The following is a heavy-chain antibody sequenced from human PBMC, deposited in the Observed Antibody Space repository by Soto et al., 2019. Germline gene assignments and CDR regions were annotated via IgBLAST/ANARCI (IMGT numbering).Heavy chain of an antibody. CDR3: ASLGKNYDFWSGYYPLYYYYGMDV. V-gene: IGHV4-34*01. J-gene: IGHJ6*02. CDR1: GGSFSGYY. CDR2: INHSGST. D-gene: IGHD3-3*01. Sequence: SETLSLTCAVYGGSFSGYYWSWIRQPPGKGLEWIGEINHSGSTNYNPSLKSRFTISVDTSKNQFSLKLSSVTAADTAVYYCASLGKNYDFWSGYYPLYYYYGMDVWGQGTTVT.